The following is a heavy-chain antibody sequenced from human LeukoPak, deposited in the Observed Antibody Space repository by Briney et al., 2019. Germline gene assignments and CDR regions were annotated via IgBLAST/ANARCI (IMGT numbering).Heavy chain of an antibody. CDR2: IYPRDGST. J-gene: IGHJ4*02. V-gene: IGHV1-46*01. CDR1: GYTFTSNY. Sequence: ASVKVSCKASGYTFTSNYIHWVRQAPGQGLEWMGMIYPRDGSTSYAQKFQGRVTVTRDTSTSTVHMQLSSLRAEDTAVYHCARDPEGFDYWGQGTLVTVSS. CDR3: ARDPEGFDY.